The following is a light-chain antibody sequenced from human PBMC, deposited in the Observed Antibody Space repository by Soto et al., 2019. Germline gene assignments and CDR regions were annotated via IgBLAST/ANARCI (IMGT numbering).Light chain of an antibody. CDR2: GAS. Sequence: EIVLTQSPGTLSLSPGERATLSCRASQSVSNNYLAWYQQKPGQAPRLLIYGASNRATGIPARFSGSGSGTDFTLTISSLEPEDFAVYFCQQRYDWPWTFGLGTKVEI. V-gene: IGKV3-11*01. J-gene: IGKJ1*01. CDR1: QSVSNNY. CDR3: QQRYDWPWT.